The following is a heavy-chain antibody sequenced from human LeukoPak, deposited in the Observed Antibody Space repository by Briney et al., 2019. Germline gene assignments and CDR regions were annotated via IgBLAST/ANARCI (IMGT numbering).Heavy chain of an antibody. V-gene: IGHV3-30*15. CDR2: MSLDGSSI. D-gene: IGHD3-9*01. CDR3: ARDRGKLRYLDL. J-gene: IGHJ4*02. Sequence: GGPLRLSCVASGFAFNTQAMHWVRQAPGKGLEWLAVMSLDGSSIYYADSVKGRFTISRDNSKNTLYLQMSSLRVEDTAVYYCARDRGKLRYLDLWGQGAPLTVSS. CDR1: GFAFNTQA.